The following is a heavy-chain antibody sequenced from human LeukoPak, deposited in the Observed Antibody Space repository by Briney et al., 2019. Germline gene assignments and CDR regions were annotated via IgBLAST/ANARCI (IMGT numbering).Heavy chain of an antibody. V-gene: IGHV4-59*12. CDR2: VDHTGST. D-gene: IGHD2-8*01. J-gene: IGHJ4*02. Sequence: SETLSLTCTVSDDSITMYYWTWIRQPPGKGLEWIGYVDHTGSTNYNPSLKSRVTISVDTSKNQFSLKLSSVTAADTAVYYCARAAGDIVLMVYAVFDYWGQGTLVTVSS. CDR3: ARAAGDIVLMVYAVFDY. CDR1: DDSITMYY.